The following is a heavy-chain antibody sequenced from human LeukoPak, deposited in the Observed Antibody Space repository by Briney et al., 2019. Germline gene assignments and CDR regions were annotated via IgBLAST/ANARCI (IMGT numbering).Heavy chain of an antibody. J-gene: IGHJ5*02. CDR1: GGSISSSSYY. CDR3: ARDHAAGWELPLNWFDP. Sequence: PSETLSLTCTVSGGSISSSSYYWGWIRQPPGKGLEWIGSIYYSGSTYYNPSLKSRVTISVDTSKNQFSLKLSSVTAADTAVYYCARDHAAGWELPLNWFDPWGQGTLVTVSS. CDR2: IYYSGST. V-gene: IGHV4-39*07. D-gene: IGHD4-23*01.